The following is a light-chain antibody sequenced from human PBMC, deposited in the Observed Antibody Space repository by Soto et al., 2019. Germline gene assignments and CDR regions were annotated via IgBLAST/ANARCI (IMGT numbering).Light chain of an antibody. CDR1: SSNIGAGYD. CDR2: GNS. J-gene: IGLJ2*01. CDR3: QSYDSSLSDSGV. Sequence: QSVLTQPPSVSGAPGQRVTISCTGSSSNIGAGYDVHWYQQLPGTAPKLLVYGNSNRPSRVPDRFSGSKSGTSASLAITGLQVEDEADYYCQSYDSSLSDSGVFGGGTKLTVL. V-gene: IGLV1-40*01.